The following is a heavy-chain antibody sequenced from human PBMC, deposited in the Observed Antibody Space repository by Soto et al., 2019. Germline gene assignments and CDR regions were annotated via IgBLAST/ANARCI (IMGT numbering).Heavy chain of an antibody. V-gene: IGHV1-18*01. Sequence: ASVKVSCKASGYTFTSYGISWVRQAPGQGLEWMGWISAYNGNTNYAQKLQGRVTMTTDTSTSTAYMELRSLRSDDTAVYYCARDYYDSSGYYSRIDYWGQGTLVTVSS. CDR2: ISAYNGNT. CDR3: ARDYYDSSGYYSRIDY. D-gene: IGHD3-22*01. J-gene: IGHJ4*02. CDR1: GYTFTSYG.